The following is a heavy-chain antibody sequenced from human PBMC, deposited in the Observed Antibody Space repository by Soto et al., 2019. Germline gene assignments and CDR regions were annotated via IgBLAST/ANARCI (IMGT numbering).Heavy chain of an antibody. V-gene: IGHV3-23*01. Sequence: EVQLLESGGGFVQPGGSLRLSCAASGLRFSDFAMTWVRQAPGRGLEWVSAITGTASSTYYADSVKGRFTISRDNSKNTLYLQIKSLRGEDPAIYYCAKGAEGYVVSSLDSWGQGTLVTVSS. CDR3: AKGAEGYVVSSLDS. J-gene: IGHJ4*02. CDR1: GLRFSDFA. D-gene: IGHD5-12*01. CDR2: ITGTASST.